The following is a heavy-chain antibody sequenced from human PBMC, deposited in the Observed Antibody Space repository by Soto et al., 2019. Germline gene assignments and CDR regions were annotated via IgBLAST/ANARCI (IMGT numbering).Heavy chain of an antibody. CDR1: VGSVSSGSYY. Sequence: PSETLCLTCTVSVGSVSSGSYYWSWIRQPPGKGLDRIGYIYYSGSTNYNPSLKSRVTISVDTSKNQFSLKLSSVTAADTAVYYCARDRDYYDSSGYYWYHYGMDVWGQGTTVTVSS. J-gene: IGHJ6*02. V-gene: IGHV4-61*01. D-gene: IGHD3-22*01. CDR2: IYYSGST. CDR3: ARDRDYYDSSGYYWYHYGMDV.